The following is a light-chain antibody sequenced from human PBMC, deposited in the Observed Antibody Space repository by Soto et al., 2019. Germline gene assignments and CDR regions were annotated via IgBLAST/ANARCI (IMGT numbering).Light chain of an antibody. CDR1: QSVSSSF. CDR3: QQYGSSVT. Sequence: EIVLTQSPGTLSLSPGERATLSCRASQSVSSSFLAWYQQKPGQAPRLLIYGASSRATGIPDKFSGSGSGTDFTLTISRLKPDYVAVYYCQQYGSSVTFGGGTKVEIK. J-gene: IGKJ4*01. V-gene: IGKV3-20*01. CDR2: GAS.